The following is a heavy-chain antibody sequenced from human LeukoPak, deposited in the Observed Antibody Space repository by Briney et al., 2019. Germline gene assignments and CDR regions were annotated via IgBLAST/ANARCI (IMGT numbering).Heavy chain of an antibody. V-gene: IGHV4-4*07. D-gene: IGHD1-26*01. CDR1: GCSITSYY. Sequence: SETLSLTCTVSGCSITSYYWSWIRQPAGKGLEWIGRIHTSGSTNYNPSLKSRVTVSIDTSKNEFSLKLSSVTATDTAVYYCATGGVGATDYWGQGTLVTVSS. CDR2: IHTSGST. CDR3: ATGGVGATDY. J-gene: IGHJ4*02.